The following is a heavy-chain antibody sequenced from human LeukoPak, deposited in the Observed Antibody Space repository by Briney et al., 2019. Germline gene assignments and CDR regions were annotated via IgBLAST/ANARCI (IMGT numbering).Heavy chain of an antibody. CDR2: IYYSGTT. V-gene: IGHV4-39*01. CDR3: ARQDLAVSGIDY. Sequence: PSETLSLTCTASGGSTSSGSHYWGWIRQPPGKGLEWIGSIYYSGTTYYSPSLKSRVSISLDTSKDQFSLKLNSVTAADTAVYYCARQDLAVSGIDYWGQGTLVTVSS. D-gene: IGHD6-13*01. J-gene: IGHJ4*02. CDR1: GGSTSSGSHY.